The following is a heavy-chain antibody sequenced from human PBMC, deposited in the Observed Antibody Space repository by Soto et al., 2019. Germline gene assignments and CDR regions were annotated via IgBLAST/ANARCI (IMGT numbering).Heavy chain of an antibody. Sequence: EVHLVESGGGLVKRTVSLRLSCAISGFTISTCTMNWVRQAPGKGLEPVSSIIPSTSHIYYADSVKGRFTISRDNAKNSLFLQMNGLTAEDPAVYYCSCCSGGAFHQTHGMDIWGQGTTVTGSS. D-gene: IGHD2-15*01. CDR3: SCCSGGAFHQTHGMDI. CDR1: GFTISTCT. CDR2: IIPSTSHI. J-gene: IGHJ6*02. V-gene: IGHV3-21*01.